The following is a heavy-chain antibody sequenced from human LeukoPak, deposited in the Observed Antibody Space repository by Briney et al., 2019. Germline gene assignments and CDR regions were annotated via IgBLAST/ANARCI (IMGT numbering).Heavy chain of an antibody. Sequence: ASVKVSCKASGYTFTSYGISWVRQAPGQGLEWMGWISAYNGNTNYAQKLQGRVTMTTDTSTSTAYMELRSLRSDDTAVYHCARVSNRRYCSSTSCFFMFDPWGQGTLVTVSS. CDR1: GYTFTSYG. CDR2: ISAYNGNT. D-gene: IGHD2-2*01. J-gene: IGHJ5*02. V-gene: IGHV1-18*01. CDR3: ARVSNRRYCSSTSCFFMFDP.